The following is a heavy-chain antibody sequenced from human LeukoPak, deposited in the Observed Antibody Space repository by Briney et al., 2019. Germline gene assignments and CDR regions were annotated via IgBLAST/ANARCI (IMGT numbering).Heavy chain of an antibody. CDR3: AIDYDSTGYQYGARSDH. D-gene: IGHD2-2*03. V-gene: IGHV3-23*01. J-gene: IGHJ4*02. CDR2: ISTSSTNT. Sequence: SGGSLRLSCAASGFTFSSYEMNWVRQAPGKRLEWVSLISTSSTNTHYADSVKGRFTISRDDSKSTLYLQMNSLRAEDTALYYCAIDYDSTGYQYGARSDHWGQGTPVTVAS. CDR1: GFTFSSYE.